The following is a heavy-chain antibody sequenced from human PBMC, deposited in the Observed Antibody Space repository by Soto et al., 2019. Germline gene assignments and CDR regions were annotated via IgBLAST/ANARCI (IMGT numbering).Heavy chain of an antibody. D-gene: IGHD3-22*01. J-gene: IGHJ4*02. CDR1: GFTFSSYA. V-gene: IGHV3-23*01. Sequence: PGGSLRLSCAASGFTFSSYAMSWVRQAPGKGLEWVSAISGSGGSTYYADSVKGRFTISGDNSKNTLYLQMNSLRAEDTAVYYCAKEGSSGYYYRLGTFDYWGQGTLVTVSS. CDR2: ISGSGGST. CDR3: AKEGSSGYYYRLGTFDY.